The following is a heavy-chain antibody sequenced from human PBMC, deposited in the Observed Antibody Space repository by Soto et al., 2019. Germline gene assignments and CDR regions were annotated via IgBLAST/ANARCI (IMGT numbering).Heavy chain of an antibody. Sequence: QLQLQESGPGLVKPSETLSLTCTVSGGSISSINDYWGWIRQPPGKGLEWIGSIYYSGSSYYNPSLKSRVTISVDTSKNQFSLKLNSVTAADTAVYYCARHESYASGSYSWGQGTLVTVSS. D-gene: IGHD3-10*01. V-gene: IGHV4-39*01. CDR3: ARHESYASGSYS. CDR2: IYYSGSS. CDR1: GGSISSINDY. J-gene: IGHJ5*02.